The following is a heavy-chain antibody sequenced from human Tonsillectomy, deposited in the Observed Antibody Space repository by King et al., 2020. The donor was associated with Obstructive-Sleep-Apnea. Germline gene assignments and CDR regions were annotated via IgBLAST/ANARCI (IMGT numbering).Heavy chain of an antibody. Sequence: QLVQSGAEVKKPGESLRISCKGFGYSFTSYWISWVRQMPGKGLEWMGRIDPSDSYTNYSPSFQGHVTISADKSISTAYLQWSSLKASDTAMYYCASPSIQVWSSYGMDVWGQGTTVTVSS. CDR1: GYSFTSYW. J-gene: IGHJ6*02. CDR3: ASPSIQVWSSYGMDV. CDR2: IDPSDSYT. V-gene: IGHV5-10-1*03. D-gene: IGHD5-18*01.